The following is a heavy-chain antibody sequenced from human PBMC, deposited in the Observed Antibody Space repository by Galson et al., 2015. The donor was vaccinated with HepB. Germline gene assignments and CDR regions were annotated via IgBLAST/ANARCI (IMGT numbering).Heavy chain of an antibody. CDR1: GFTFSYYH. D-gene: IGHD4/OR15-4a*01. CDR2: ITSSSTTI. Sequence: SLRLSCAASGFTFSYYHMNWVRQAPGKGLEWISYITSSSTTIHYADSVRGRFTISRDNAKNSLYLQMNNLRDDETATYYCARVYQDHSGVDYWGQGTLVTVSS. J-gene: IGHJ4*02. CDR3: ARVYQDHSGVDY. V-gene: IGHV3-48*02.